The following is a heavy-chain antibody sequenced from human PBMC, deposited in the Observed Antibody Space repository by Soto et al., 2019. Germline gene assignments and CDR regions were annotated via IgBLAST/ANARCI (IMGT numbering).Heavy chain of an antibody. CDR3: ASLSSGWSPLDY. D-gene: IGHD6-19*01. CDR2: IYSGGST. Sequence: PGGSLRLSCAASGFTVSSNYMSWVRQAPGKGLEWVSVIYSGGSTYHADSVKGRFTISRDNSKNTLYLQMNSLRAEDTAVYYCASLSSGWSPLDYWGQGTLVTVSS. J-gene: IGHJ4*02. CDR1: GFTVSSNY. V-gene: IGHV3-53*01.